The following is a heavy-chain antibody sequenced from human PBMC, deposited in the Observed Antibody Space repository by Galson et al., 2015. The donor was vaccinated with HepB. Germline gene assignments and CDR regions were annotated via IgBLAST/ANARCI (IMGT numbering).Heavy chain of an antibody. CDR2: ISSSSSYT. D-gene: IGHD6-13*01. CDR1: GFTFSDYY. Sequence: SLRLSCAASGFTFSDYYLSWIRQAPGKGLEWVSYISSSSSYTNYADSVKGRFTISRDASKNTLYLQMNSLRAEDTAVFHCARSGHSSIWRARGFDYWGRGTLVTVSS. CDR3: ARSGHSSIWRARGFDY. V-gene: IGHV3-11*06. J-gene: IGHJ4*02.